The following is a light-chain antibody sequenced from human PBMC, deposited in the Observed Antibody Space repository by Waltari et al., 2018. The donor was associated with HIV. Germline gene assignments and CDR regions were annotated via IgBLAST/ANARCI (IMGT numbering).Light chain of an antibody. Sequence: QSVLTQPPSVSAAPGQKVTISCSGSSSHIGNTYVSWYQQLPGTAPKLLIYDNNKRPSGIPDRFSGSKSGTSATLGITGLQTGDEADYYCGTWDSSLNAWVFGGGTKLTVL. V-gene: IGLV1-51*01. CDR3: GTWDSSLNAWV. CDR2: DNN. CDR1: SSHIGNTY. J-gene: IGLJ3*02.